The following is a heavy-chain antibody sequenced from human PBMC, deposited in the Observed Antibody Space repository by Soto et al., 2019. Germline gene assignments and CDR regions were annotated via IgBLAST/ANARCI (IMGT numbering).Heavy chain of an antibody. Sequence: PGGSLRLSCAASGFTFSDYYMNWIRQAPGKGLEWVSDISSGAITIYYADAVRGRFTISRDNAKNSLYLQMNSLRAEDTAVYYCAGQYSSSSVEFWGQGTLVTVSS. D-gene: IGHD6-6*01. CDR1: GFTFSDYY. J-gene: IGHJ4*02. V-gene: IGHV3-11*01. CDR2: ISSGAITI. CDR3: AGQYSSSSVEF.